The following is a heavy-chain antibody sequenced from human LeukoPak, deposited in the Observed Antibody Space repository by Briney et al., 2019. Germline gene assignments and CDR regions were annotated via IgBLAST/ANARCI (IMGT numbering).Heavy chain of an antibody. Sequence: SETLSLTCTIFGDSVSRSDSYWDWIRQPPGKGLEWIGTIYYSGRTYYSPSLKSRVTLSIDMSNNQLSLILSSVTAADTALYFCARRRYYDSSGYLEWGQGTLVTVSS. CDR2: IYYSGRT. CDR3: ARRRYYDSSGYLE. J-gene: IGHJ1*01. CDR1: GDSVSRSDSY. V-gene: IGHV4-39*01. D-gene: IGHD3-22*01.